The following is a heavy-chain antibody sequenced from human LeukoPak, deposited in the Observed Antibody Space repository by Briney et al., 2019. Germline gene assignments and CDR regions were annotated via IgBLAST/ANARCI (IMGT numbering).Heavy chain of an antibody. CDR2: INPSGGST. Sequence: GASVKVSCKASGYTFTSYYMHWVRQAPGQGLKWMGIINPSGGSTSYAQKFQGRVTMTRDTSTSTVYMELSSLRSEDTAVYYCARDWGIAVAGTRFDYWGQGTLVTVSS. CDR1: GYTFTSYY. D-gene: IGHD6-19*01. J-gene: IGHJ4*02. CDR3: ARDWGIAVAGTRFDY. V-gene: IGHV1-46*01.